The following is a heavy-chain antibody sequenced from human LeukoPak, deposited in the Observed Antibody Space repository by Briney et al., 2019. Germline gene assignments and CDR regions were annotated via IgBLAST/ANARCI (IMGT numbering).Heavy chain of an antibody. Sequence: ASVKVSCKASGYSFTDYAMHWVRQAPGQRLEWMGWINAGNGNTKYSQKFQGRVTITRDTSASTAYMELSSLRSEDTAVYYCAGPSRWLQYLYFDYWGQGTLVTVSS. CDR3: AGPSRWLQYLYFDY. D-gene: IGHD5-24*01. CDR1: GYSFTDYA. J-gene: IGHJ4*02. CDR2: INAGNGNT. V-gene: IGHV1-3*01.